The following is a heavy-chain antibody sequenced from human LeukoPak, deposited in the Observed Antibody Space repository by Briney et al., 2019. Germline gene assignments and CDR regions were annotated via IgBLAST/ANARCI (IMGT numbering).Heavy chain of an antibody. V-gene: IGHV4-4*02. CDR3: ARQIDHDYSNNWFDP. CDR1: GGSISSSNW. D-gene: IGHD4-11*01. J-gene: IGHJ5*02. Sequence: SETLSLTCAVSGGSISSSNWWSWVRQPPGKGLEWIGEIYHSGSTNYNPSLKSRVTISVDKSKNQFSLKLSSVTAADTAVYYCARQIDHDYSNNWFDPWGQGTLVTVSS. CDR2: IYHSGST.